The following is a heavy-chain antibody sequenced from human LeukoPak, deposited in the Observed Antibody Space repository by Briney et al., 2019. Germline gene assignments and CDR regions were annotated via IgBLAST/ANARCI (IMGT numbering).Heavy chain of an antibody. CDR1: GGSISSYY. CDR2: IYYSGST. CDR3: ATSRGGGYCSSISCFDN. D-gene: IGHD2-2*01. J-gene: IGHJ4*02. Sequence: SETLSLTCTVSGGSISSYYWSWIRQPPGKGLEWIGYIYYSGSTNYNPSLKSRLTISVDTSKNQFSLKLNSVTATDTAVYYYATSRGGGYCSSISCFDNWGQGTLVTVSS. V-gene: IGHV4-59*08.